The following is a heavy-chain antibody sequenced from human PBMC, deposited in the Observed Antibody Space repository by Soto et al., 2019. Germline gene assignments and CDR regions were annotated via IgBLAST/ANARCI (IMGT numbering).Heavy chain of an antibody. CDR1: GFTFDDYG. CDR3: AKARIPGIEDYMDV. Sequence: VQLVESGGALVQPGRSLRLSCAVSGFTFDDYGMHWVRQAPGKGLEWVSGISWNSGSMGYADSVKGRFTISRDNSKNSLYLQMNSLRPEDTALYHCAKARIPGIEDYMDVWGKGTTVPVSS. V-gene: IGHV3-9*01. J-gene: IGHJ6*03. CDR2: ISWNSGSM. D-gene: IGHD2-15*01.